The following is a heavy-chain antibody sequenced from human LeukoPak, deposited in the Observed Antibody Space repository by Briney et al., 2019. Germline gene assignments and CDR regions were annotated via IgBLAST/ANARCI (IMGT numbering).Heavy chain of an antibody. CDR1: GFTFSSYA. V-gene: IGHV3-23*01. CDR2: INGGGGST. CDR3: ASSGVYYDILTGIY. D-gene: IGHD3-9*01. Sequence: LAGGSLRLSCAASGFTFSSYAMGWVHQAPGKGLEWVSAINGGGGSTYYADSVKGRFTISRDNSRNTLYLQMNSLRAEDTAVYYCASSGVYYDILTGIYWGQGTLVTVSS. J-gene: IGHJ4*02.